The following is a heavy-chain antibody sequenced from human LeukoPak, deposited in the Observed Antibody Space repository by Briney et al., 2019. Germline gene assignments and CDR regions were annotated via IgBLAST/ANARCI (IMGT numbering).Heavy chain of an antibody. J-gene: IGHJ4*02. CDR1: GFTFDDYA. CDR2: ISWNSGSI. D-gene: IGHD2-2*01. Sequence: PGGSLRLSCAASGFTFDDYAMHWVRQAPGKGLEWVSGISWNSGSIGYANSVKGRFTISRDNAKNSLYLQMNSLRAEDTALYYCAKDRVPAARRWDYFDYWGQGTLVTVSS. CDR3: AKDRVPAARRWDYFDY. V-gene: IGHV3-9*01.